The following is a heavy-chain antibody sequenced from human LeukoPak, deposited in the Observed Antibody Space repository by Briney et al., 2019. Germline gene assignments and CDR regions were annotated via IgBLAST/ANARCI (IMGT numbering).Heavy chain of an antibody. CDR1: GFTFSDYY. V-gene: IGHV3-11*01. J-gene: IGHJ4*02. D-gene: IGHD6-19*01. CDR3: AREPRLAVY. Sequence: GGSLRLSCAGSGFTFSDYYMTWIRQAPGRGLEFISYISGSGNSIVYADSVKGRFTISRDNAKNSLYLQMNSLRDEDTAVYYCAREPRLAVYWGQGTLVTVSS. CDR2: ISGSGNSI.